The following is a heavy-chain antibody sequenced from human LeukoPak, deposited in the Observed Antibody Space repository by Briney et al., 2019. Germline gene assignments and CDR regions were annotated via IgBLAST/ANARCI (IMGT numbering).Heavy chain of an antibody. CDR2: ISASGTA. Sequence: GGSLRLSCAASGFTFSTYAMTWVRRAPGKGLEWVSVISASGTAHYADSMKGRFTISRDNSKNTVYLQLSSLRPEDTAVYYCAKARVTTGYYMQVDYWGQGTLVTVSS. D-gene: IGHD3-9*01. V-gene: IGHV3-23*01. CDR3: AKARVTTGYYMQVDY. J-gene: IGHJ4*02. CDR1: GFTFSTYA.